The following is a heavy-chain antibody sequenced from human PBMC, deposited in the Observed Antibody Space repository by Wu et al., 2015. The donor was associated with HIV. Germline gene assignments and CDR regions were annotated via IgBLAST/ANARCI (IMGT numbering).Heavy chain of an antibody. V-gene: IGHV1-2*02. Sequence: QVQLVQSGADVKKPGASVKVSCKASGYTFTGYYIHWVRQAPGQGLEWMGWINPNSGGTNYAQSFQGRVTMTRDTTISTAYMELSRLRSDDTAIYYCARGGTVAPVYWGQGTLVTVSS. CDR2: INPNSGGT. J-gene: IGHJ4*02. CDR1: GYTFTGYY. CDR3: ARGGTVAPVY. D-gene: IGHD1-26*01.